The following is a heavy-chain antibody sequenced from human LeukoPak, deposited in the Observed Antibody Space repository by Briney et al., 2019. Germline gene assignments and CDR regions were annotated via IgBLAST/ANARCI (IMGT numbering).Heavy chain of an antibody. CDR2: IYSGGST. CDR1: GFTVSSNY. D-gene: IGHD6-13*01. J-gene: IGHJ4*02. V-gene: IGHV3-53*01. CDR3: AGDAYSSSFRPPVDY. Sequence: PGGSLRLSCAASGFTVSSNYMSWVRQAPGKGLEWVSVIYSGGSTYYADSVKGRFTISRDNAKNSLYLQMNSLRAEDTAVYYCAGDAYSSSFRPPVDYWGQGTLVTVSS.